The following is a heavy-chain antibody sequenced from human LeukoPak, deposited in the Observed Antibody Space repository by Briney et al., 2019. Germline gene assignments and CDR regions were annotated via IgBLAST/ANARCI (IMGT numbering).Heavy chain of an antibody. CDR3: TTLTNGSSTSCRYE. V-gene: IGHV3-15*01. D-gene: IGHD2-2*01. CDR2: IKSKTDGGTT. Sequence: PVGSLRLSCAASGFTFSKAWMSWVRQAPGKGLEWVGRIKSKTDGGTTDYAAPVKGRFTISRDDSKNTLFLQMNSLKTEDTAVYYCTTLTNGSSTSCRYEWGEETLVTVAS. CDR1: GFTFSKAW. J-gene: IGHJ4*02.